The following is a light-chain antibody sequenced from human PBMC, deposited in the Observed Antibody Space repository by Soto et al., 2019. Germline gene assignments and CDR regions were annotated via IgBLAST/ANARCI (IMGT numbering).Light chain of an antibody. CDR2: DAS. CDR1: QSVSSSN. Sequence: EIVLTQSPGTLSLSPGERATLSCRASQSVSSSNLAWYQQKRGQSPRLLIYDASNRATGTPARFSGSGSGTVFTLSISSLEPEDFALYYCQQYDKWPWTFGQGTKV. CDR3: QQYDKWPWT. V-gene: IGKV3-20*01. J-gene: IGKJ1*01.